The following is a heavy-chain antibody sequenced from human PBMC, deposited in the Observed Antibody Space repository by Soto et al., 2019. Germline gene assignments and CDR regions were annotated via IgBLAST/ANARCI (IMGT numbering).Heavy chain of an antibody. D-gene: IGHD6-13*01. V-gene: IGHV2-5*02. CDR1: GFSLSSSGVA. CDR2: IYWDDDE. J-gene: IGHJ4*02. CDR3: AHRRGAAAVAY. Sequence: QITLKESGPTLVKPTQTLTLTCSFSGFSLSSSGVAVGWIRQPPGKALEWLAPIYWDDDERYSPSLQRRLTISKDTSKNQVVLRMTNMDPSDTGTYYCAHRRGAAAVAYWGQGTLVTVSS.